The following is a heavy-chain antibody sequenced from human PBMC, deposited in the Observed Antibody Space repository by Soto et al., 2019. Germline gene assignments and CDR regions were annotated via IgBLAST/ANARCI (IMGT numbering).Heavy chain of an antibody. Sequence: ASVKVSCKASGYTFTTYDISWVRQAPGQGLEWMGWFSTYSANTTYAQILQGRVTMTADTSTSTAYMEVRSLRADDTAIYYCAKETVFTAVEDNWGQGTLVTVSS. CDR2: FSTYSANT. J-gene: IGHJ4*02. CDR3: AKETVFTAVEDN. CDR1: GYTFTTYD. D-gene: IGHD3-10*02. V-gene: IGHV1-18*01.